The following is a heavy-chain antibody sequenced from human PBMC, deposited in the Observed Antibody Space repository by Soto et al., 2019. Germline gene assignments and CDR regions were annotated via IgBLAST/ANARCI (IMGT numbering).Heavy chain of an antibody. V-gene: IGHV4-34*01. CDR3: AVGDYSSLDY. CDR1: GGSFSGYY. D-gene: IGHD2-2*01. J-gene: IGHJ4*02. CDR2: INHSGST. Sequence: SETLSLTCAVYGGSFSGYYWSWIRQPPGKGLEWIGEINHSGSTNYNPSLKSRVTISVDTSKNQFSLKLSSVTAADTAVYYCAVGDYSSLDYWGQGTLVTVSS.